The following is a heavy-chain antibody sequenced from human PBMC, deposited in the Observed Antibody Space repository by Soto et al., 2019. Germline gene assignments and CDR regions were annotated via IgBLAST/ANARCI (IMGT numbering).Heavy chain of an antibody. J-gene: IGHJ4*02. CDR3: ARHPGHYDILTGYTTYYFDY. V-gene: IGHV4-59*08. CDR2: IYYRGNT. D-gene: IGHD3-9*01. CDR1: GGSMNNFY. Sequence: SEPLSLTCTVSGGSMNNFYWSWIRQPPGKGLEWIGYIYYRGNTDYNPSLKSRVTISLDTPKNQFSLKLSSVTAADTAVYYCARHPGHYDILTGYTTYYFDYWGQGILVTVSS.